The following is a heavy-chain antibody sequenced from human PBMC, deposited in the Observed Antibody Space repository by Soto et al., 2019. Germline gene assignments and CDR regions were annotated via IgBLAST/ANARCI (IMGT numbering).Heavy chain of an antibody. J-gene: IGHJ6*03. CDR1: GGSFSGYY. CDR2: INHSGST. CDR3: ARGKKLGYYYYYMDV. Sequence: SETLSLTCAVYGGSFSGYYWSWIRQPPGKGLEWIGEINHSGSTNYNPSLKSRVTISVDTSKIQFSLKLSSVTAADTAVYYCARGKKLGYYYYYMDVWGKGTTVTVSS. D-gene: IGHD7-27*01. V-gene: IGHV4-34*01.